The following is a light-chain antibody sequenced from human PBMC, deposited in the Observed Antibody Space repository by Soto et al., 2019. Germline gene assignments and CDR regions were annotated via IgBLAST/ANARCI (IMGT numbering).Light chain of an antibody. CDR2: AAS. Sequence: DIQLTQSPSFLSASVGEGVTITCRASQGISSYLAWYQQKPGKAPKLLIYAASTLQSGVTSRFSGSGSGTEFTLTISSLQPEDLATYYCQQLNSYPPITFCQVARLEIK. CDR1: QGISSY. J-gene: IGKJ5*01. V-gene: IGKV1-9*01. CDR3: QQLNSYPPIT.